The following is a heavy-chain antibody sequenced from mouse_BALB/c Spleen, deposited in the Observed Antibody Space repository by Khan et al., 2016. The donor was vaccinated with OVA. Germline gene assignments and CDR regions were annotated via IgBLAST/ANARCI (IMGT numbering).Heavy chain of an antibody. J-gene: IGHJ3*01. CDR1: GFTFSTYG. V-gene: IGHV5-6*01. CDR3: TRLAYYYDSEGFAY. D-gene: IGHD1-1*01. CDR2: VSTGGSYT. Sequence: EVKVVESGGDLVKPGGSLKLSCAASGFTFSTYGMSWVRQTPDKRLEWVATVSTGGSYTYYPDSVKGRFTISRDNAKNTLYLQMNGLKSEDTAMFYCTRLAYYYDSEGFAYWGQGTLVTVSA.